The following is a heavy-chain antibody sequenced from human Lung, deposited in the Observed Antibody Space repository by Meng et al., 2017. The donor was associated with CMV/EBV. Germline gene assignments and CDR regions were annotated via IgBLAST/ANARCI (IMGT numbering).Heavy chain of an antibody. CDR3: ARGRVGYYGMDV. CDR1: GFIFNNHA. Sequence: SLKISXAASGFIFNNHAINWVRQAPGKGLEWVSAISGSTPDKWYADSVRGRFTISRDNAKNSLYLEMSSRRAEDTGAYFCARGRVGYYGMDVWGPGTMVTVSS. CDR2: ISGSTPDK. J-gene: IGHJ6*02. V-gene: IGHV3-21*01.